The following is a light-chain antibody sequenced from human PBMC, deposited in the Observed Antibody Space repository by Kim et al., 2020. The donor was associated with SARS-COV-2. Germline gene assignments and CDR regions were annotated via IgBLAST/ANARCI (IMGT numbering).Light chain of an antibody. V-gene: IGLV3-19*01. Sequence: SSELTQDPAVSVALGQTVRITCQGDSLRNYYASWYQQKPRQAPVVVIYGRNDRPSGIPDRFSGSNSGNTASLTITGAQAEDEANYYCNSRDSSGNHLVFGGGTKVTFL. CDR2: GRN. J-gene: IGLJ3*02. CDR3: NSRDSSGNHLV. CDR1: SLRNYY.